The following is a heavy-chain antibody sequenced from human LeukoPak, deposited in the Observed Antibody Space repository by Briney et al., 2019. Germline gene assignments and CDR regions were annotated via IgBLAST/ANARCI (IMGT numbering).Heavy chain of an antibody. D-gene: IGHD3-3*01. J-gene: IGHJ4*02. CDR1: GFTFSSYA. Sequence: GRSLRLSCAASGFTFSSYAMSWVRQAPGKGLEWVSAISGSGGSTYYADSVKGRFTISRDNSKNTLYLQMNSLRAEDTAVYYCAKDHTIFGVVTHSNFDYWGQGTLVTVSS. CDR3: AKDHTIFGVVTHSNFDY. CDR2: ISGSGGST. V-gene: IGHV3-23*01.